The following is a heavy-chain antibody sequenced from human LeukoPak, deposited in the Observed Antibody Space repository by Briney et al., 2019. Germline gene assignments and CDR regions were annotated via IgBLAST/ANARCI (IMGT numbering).Heavy chain of an antibody. Sequence: GGTLRLSCAASGFTFSIYGMGWVRQAPGKGLEWVSPISSAGGSKYYTDSVKGRFTISRDNSKNMLYLQMNSLRAEDTAVYYCAKESTTTGYIDYWAQGTLVTVSS. V-gene: IGHV3-23*01. CDR1: GFTFSIYG. CDR3: AKESTTTGYIDY. D-gene: IGHD5-24*01. J-gene: IGHJ4*02. CDR2: ISSAGGSK.